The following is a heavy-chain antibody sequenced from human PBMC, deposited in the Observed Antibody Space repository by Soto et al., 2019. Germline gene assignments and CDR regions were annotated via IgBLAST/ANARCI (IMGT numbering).Heavy chain of an antibody. CDR1: GFSFSSFG. J-gene: IGHJ4*02. Sequence: QVHLVESGGGVVQPGRSLRLSCVASGFSFSSFGMFWARQAPGKGLEWVALIPWRGSIVYYGDSVKGRFTISRDNSKNTLYLQMDSLGIEDTAVYYCAKSRVPTAARDYYLDSWGQGTLVTVSS. CDR2: IPWRGSIV. V-gene: IGHV3-30*18. D-gene: IGHD1-1*01. CDR3: AKSRVPTAARDYYLDS.